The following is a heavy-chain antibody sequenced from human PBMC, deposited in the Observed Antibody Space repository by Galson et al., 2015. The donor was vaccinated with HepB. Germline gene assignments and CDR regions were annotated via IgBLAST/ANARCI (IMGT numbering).Heavy chain of an antibody. J-gene: IGHJ5*02. CDR2: FDPEDGET. V-gene: IGHV1-24*01. Sequence: SVKVSCKASGYTFTGYYLHWVRQAPGQGLEWMGGFDPEDGETIYAQKFQGRVTMTEDTSTDTAYMELSSLRSEDTAVYYCKGSGWIRGNWFDPWGQGTLVTVSS. D-gene: IGHD6-19*01. CDR3: KGSGWIRGNWFDP. CDR1: GYTFTGYY.